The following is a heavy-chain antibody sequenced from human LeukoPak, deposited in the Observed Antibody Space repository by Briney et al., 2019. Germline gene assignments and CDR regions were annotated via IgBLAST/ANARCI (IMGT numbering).Heavy chain of an antibody. D-gene: IGHD1-20*01. CDR2: ISSSSSCI. CDR3: ARGYNWNEGEVYWFDP. V-gene: IGHV3-21*01. Sequence: GGSLRLSCAASGFTFSSYSMNWVRQAPGKGLEWVSSISSSSSCIYYADSVKGRFTISRDNAKNSLYLQMNSLRAEDTAVYYCARGYNWNEGEVYWFDPWGQGTLVTVSS. J-gene: IGHJ5*02. CDR1: GFTFSSYS.